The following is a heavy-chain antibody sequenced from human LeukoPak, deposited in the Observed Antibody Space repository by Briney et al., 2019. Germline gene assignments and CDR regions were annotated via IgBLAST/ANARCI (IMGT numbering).Heavy chain of an antibody. V-gene: IGHV1-18*04. D-gene: IGHD3-10*01. CDR2: ISGCNGNT. J-gene: IGHJ6*02. CDR3: GRDYYYGTSAPYNFGIDV. CDR1: GYTLTKYG. Sequence: EASVKVSCKASGYTLTKYGISWVRQAPGQGPEWMGWISGCNGNTNYAQKFQGRVTMTTDTSTSTAYMELRDLKSDDTAVYYCGRDYYYGTSAPYNFGIDVWGQGTTVTVSS.